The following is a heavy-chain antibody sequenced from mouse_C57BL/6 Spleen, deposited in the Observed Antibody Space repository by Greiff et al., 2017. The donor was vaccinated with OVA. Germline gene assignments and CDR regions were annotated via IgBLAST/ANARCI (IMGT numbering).Heavy chain of an antibody. V-gene: IGHV1-66*01. J-gene: IGHJ2*01. CDR3: ARGATVVPKDY. Sequence: VMLVESGPELVKPGASVKISCKASGYSFTSYYIHWVKQRPGQGLEWIGWIYPGSGNTKYNEKFKGKATLTADTSSSTAYMQLSSLTSEDSAVYYCARGATVVPKDYWGQGTTLTVSS. CDR1: GYSFTSYY. CDR2: IYPGSGNT. D-gene: IGHD1-1*01.